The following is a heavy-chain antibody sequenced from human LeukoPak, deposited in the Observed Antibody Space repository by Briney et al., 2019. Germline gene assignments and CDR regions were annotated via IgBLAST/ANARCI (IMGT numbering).Heavy chain of an antibody. CDR2: IKQDGSEQ. CDR1: GFTFSSYW. J-gene: IGHJ4*02. CDR3: ETDRYSSGWYDYFDY. V-gene: IGHV3-7*01. D-gene: IGHD6-19*01. Sequence: GGSLRLSCAASGFTFSSYWMSWVRQAPGKGLEWVANIKQDGSEQYYVDSVKGRFTTSRDNAKNSLYLQMNSLRAEDTALYYCETDRYSSGWYDYFDYCGQGTMVTVSS.